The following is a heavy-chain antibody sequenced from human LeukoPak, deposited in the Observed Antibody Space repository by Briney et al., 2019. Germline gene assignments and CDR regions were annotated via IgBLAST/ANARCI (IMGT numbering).Heavy chain of an antibody. Sequence: SLRPSSAASGFTSTIHRMSFGSQAPGEGHWRVLNITQDGSDKYYVDSVKGRFTISRDDAKNSLYLQMNSLRAEDTAVYYCARNSLADDISNWNRPVDVWGKGTTVTVSS. CDR3: ARNSLADDISNWNRPVDV. CDR2: ITQDGSDK. V-gene: IGHV3-7*02. D-gene: IGHD1-1*01. J-gene: IGHJ6*04. CDR1: GFTSTIHR.